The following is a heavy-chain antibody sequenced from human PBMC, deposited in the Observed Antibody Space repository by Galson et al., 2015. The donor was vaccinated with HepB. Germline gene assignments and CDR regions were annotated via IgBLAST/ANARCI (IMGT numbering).Heavy chain of an antibody. CDR2: VSGSGGT. V-gene: IGHV3-23*01. D-gene: IGHD4-17*01. CDR3: AKDSNHAGMTTVTTGPDY. CDR1: TFIFSTYS. Sequence: SLRLSCAASTFIFSTYSMNWVRQAPGKGLEWVSSVSGSGGTYYADSVKGRFTISRDNFKNTLYLQMNSLRAEDTAVYYCAKDSNHAGMTTVTTGPDYWGQGTLVTVSS. J-gene: IGHJ4*02.